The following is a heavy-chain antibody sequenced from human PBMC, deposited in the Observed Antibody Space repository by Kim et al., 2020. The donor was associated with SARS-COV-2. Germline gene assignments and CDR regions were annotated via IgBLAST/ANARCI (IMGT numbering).Heavy chain of an antibody. CDR1: GGSISSSSYY. Sequence: SETLSLTCTVSGGSISSSSYYWGWIRQPPGKGLEWIGSIYYSGSTYYNPSLKSRVTISVDTSKNQFSLKLSSVTAADTAGYYCARRGVAYCGGDCYYGAVYLGQETLVTVSS. V-gene: IGHV4-39*01. CDR3: ARRGVAYCGGDCYYGAVY. D-gene: IGHD2-21*02. J-gene: IGHJ4*02. CDR2: IYYSGST.